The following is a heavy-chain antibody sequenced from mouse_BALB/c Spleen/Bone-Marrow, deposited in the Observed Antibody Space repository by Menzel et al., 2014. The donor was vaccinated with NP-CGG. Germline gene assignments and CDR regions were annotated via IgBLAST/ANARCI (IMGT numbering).Heavy chain of an antibody. Sequence: DVKLVESGGGLVQPGGSRKLSCAASGFTFSSFAMHWVRQAPEKGLEWVAYISSGSSTIYYADTVMGRFTISRDNPKNTLFLQMTSLRSEDTAMHYCARSGSSSGYFDYWGQGTTLTVSS. CDR3: ARSGSSSGYFDY. J-gene: IGHJ2*01. CDR2: ISSGSSTI. CDR1: GFTFSSFA. V-gene: IGHV5-17*02. D-gene: IGHD1-1*01.